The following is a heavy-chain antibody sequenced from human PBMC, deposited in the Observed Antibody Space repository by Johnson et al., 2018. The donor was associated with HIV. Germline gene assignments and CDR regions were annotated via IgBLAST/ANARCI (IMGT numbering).Heavy chain of an antibody. D-gene: IGHD3-16*01. CDR2: IRYDGSNK. CDR3: AREKIKGYAFDI. V-gene: IGHV3-30*02. Sequence: QVQVLESGGGVVQPGGSLRLSCAASGFTFSSYGMHWVRQAPGKGLEWVAFIRYDGSNKYYADSVQGRFTISRDNSKNTLYLQMNSLRAEDTAVYYCAREKIKGYAFDIWGQGTMVTVSS. CDR1: GFTFSSYG. J-gene: IGHJ3*02.